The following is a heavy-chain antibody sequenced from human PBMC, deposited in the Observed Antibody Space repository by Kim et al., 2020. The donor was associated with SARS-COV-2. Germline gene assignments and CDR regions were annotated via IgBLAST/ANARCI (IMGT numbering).Heavy chain of an antibody. V-gene: IGHV3-30*02. J-gene: IGHJ4*02. D-gene: IGHD3-10*01. CDR3: AKEGYYGSGSFPDY. Sequence: AGPVKSRFTISRDNSKKTVYLPMTSLGAEDTAVYHCAKEGYYGSGSFPDYWGQGTLVTVSS.